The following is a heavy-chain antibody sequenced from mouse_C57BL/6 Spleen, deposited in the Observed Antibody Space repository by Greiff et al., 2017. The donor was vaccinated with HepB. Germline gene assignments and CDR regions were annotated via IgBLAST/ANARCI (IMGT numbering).Heavy chain of an antibody. J-gene: IGHJ2*01. CDR2: ISSGGDYI. CDR3: TREEDGYYPFDY. CDR1: GFTFSSYA. V-gene: IGHV5-9-1*02. D-gene: IGHD2-3*01. Sequence: EVKLVESGEGLVKPGGSLKLSCAASGFTFSSYAMSWVRQTPEKRLEWVAYISSGGDYIYYADTVKGRFTISRDNARNTLYLQMSSLKSEDTAMYYCTREEDGYYPFDYWGQGTTLTVSS.